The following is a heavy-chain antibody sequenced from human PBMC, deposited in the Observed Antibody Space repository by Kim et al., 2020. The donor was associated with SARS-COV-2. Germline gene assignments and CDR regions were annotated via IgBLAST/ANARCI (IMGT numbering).Heavy chain of an antibody. CDR1: GGSISSGSYY. V-gene: IGHV4-61*02. CDR2: IYTSGST. D-gene: IGHD3-10*01. CDR3: ARGYMDGSGSYAFDI. J-gene: IGHJ3*02. Sequence: SETLSLTCTVSGGSISSGSYYWSWIRQPAGKGLEWIGRIYTSGSTNYNPSLKSRVTISVDTSKNQFSLKLSSVTAADTAVYYCARGYMDGSGSYAFDIWGQGTMVTVSS.